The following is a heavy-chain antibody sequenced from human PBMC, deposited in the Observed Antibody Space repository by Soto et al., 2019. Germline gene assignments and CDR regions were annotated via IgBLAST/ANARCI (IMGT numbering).Heavy chain of an antibody. CDR2: MNPNSGNT. CDR1: GYTFTSYD. CDR3: ARGVSSLLWFGESYDYYYYMDV. J-gene: IGHJ6*03. Sequence: ASVKVSCKASGYTFTSYDINWVRQATGQGPEWMGWMNPNSGNTGYAQKFQGRVTMTRNTSISTAYMELSSLRSEDTAVYYCARGVSSLLWFGESYDYYYYMDVWGKGTTVTVSS. V-gene: IGHV1-8*01. D-gene: IGHD3-10*01.